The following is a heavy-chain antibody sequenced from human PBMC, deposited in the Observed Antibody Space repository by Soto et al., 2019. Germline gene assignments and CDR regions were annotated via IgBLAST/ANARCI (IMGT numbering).Heavy chain of an antibody. Sequence: SLRLSCAASGFIFSEHRMDWVRQAPGKGLQWLARSRNKANRYTTEYAASVKGRFTISRDDSKNSVYLQMNSLETEDTAVYYCVRDSGRYAFDYWGQGTRVTVSS. D-gene: IGHD3-16*01. J-gene: IGHJ4*02. CDR3: VRDSGRYAFDY. V-gene: IGHV3-72*01. CDR2: SRNKANRYTT. CDR1: GFIFSEHR.